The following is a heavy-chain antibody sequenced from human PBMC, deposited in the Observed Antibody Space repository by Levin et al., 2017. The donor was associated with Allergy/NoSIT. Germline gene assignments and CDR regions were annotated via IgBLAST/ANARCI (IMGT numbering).Heavy chain of an antibody. CDR1: GGSFSGYY. CDR3: ASRMYSSSWDVFDY. J-gene: IGHJ4*02. Sequence: SCAVYGGSFSGYYWSWIRQPPGKGLEWIGEINHSGSTNYNPSLKSRVTISVDTSKNQFSLKLSSVTAADTAVYYCASRMYSSSWDVFDYWGQGTLVTVSS. CDR2: INHSGST. D-gene: IGHD6-13*01. V-gene: IGHV4-34*01.